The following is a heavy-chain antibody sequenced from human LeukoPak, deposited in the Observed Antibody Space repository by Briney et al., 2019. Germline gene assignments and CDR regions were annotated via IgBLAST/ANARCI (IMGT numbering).Heavy chain of an antibody. Sequence: ASVKVSCKASGYTFTSYAMNWVRQAPGQGPEWMGWINTNTGNPTYAQGLTGRFVFSLDTSVSTAYLQISSLKAEDTAVYYCARSNITMVRGVIMDYWGQGTLVTVSS. J-gene: IGHJ4*02. CDR3: ARSNITMVRGVIMDY. V-gene: IGHV7-4-1*02. CDR2: INTNTGNP. D-gene: IGHD3-10*01. CDR1: GYTFTSYA.